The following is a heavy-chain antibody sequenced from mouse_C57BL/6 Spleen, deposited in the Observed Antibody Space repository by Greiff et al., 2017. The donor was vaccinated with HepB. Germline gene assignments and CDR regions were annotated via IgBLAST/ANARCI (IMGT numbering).Heavy chain of an antibody. CDR3: ERDGGLGRDAWFAY. J-gene: IGHJ3*01. V-gene: IGHV1-53*01. D-gene: IGHD2-4*01. Sequence: QVQLQQPGTELVKPGASVKLSCKASGYTFTSYWMHWVKQRPGQGLEWIGNINPSNGGTNYNEKFKGKATLTVDKSSSTAYMQLSSLTSEDSAVYYGERDGGLGRDAWFAYWGQGTLVTVSA. CDR1: GYTFTSYW. CDR2: INPSNGGT.